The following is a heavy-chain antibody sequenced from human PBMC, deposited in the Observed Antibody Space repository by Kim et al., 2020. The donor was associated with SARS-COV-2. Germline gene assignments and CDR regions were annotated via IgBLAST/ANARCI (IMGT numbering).Heavy chain of an antibody. CDR3: AVNANDGSGVGGFEY. Sequence: GGSLRLSCAASGFTFSSYWMSWVRQAPGKGLEWVANINQDGSEKYYVDSVKGRFTISRDNAKKSLYLQMNSLRAEDTAVYHCAVNANDGSGVGGFEYWGQGTLVTVSS. V-gene: IGHV3-7*01. J-gene: IGHJ4*02. CDR1: GFTFSSYW. CDR2: INQDGSEK. D-gene: IGHD3-10*01.